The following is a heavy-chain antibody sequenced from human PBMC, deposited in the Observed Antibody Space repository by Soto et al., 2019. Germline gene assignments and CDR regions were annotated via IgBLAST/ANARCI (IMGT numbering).Heavy chain of an antibody. CDR2: IFYNGVT. CDR1: GGSISSGGYY. Sequence: PSETLSLTCTVSGGSISSGGYYWGWIRQPPGEGLEWIGHIFYNGVTYYNPSLKSRVSISVDTSENQFSLRLSSFTAADTAVYFCARRGGGDYLFDSWGQGMLVTVSS. J-gene: IGHJ4*02. V-gene: IGHV4-39*01. D-gene: IGHD4-17*01. CDR3: ARRGGGDYLFDS.